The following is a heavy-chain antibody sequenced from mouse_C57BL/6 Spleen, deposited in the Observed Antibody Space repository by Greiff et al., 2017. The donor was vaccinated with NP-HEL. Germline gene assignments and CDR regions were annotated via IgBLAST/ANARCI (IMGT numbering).Heavy chain of an antibody. CDR3: ARSDYGSEDY. D-gene: IGHD1-1*01. J-gene: IGHJ2*01. V-gene: IGHV1-66*01. Sequence: QVQLQQSGPELVKPGASVKISCKASGYSFTSYYIHWVKQRPGQGLEWIGWIYPGSGNTKYNEKFKGKATLTADTSSSTAYMQISRLTSAVSAVYYGARSDYGSEDYWGQGTTLTVSS. CDR2: IYPGSGNT. CDR1: GYSFTSYY.